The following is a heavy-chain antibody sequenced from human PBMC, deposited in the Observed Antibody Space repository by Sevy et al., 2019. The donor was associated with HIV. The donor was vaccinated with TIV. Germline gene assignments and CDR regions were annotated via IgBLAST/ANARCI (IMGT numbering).Heavy chain of an antibody. CDR2: IISSSSYI. D-gene: IGHD6-13*01. Sequence: GGSLRLSCAASGFTFSSYSMNWVRQAPGKGLEWVSSIISSSSYIYYADSVKGRFTISRDNAKNSLYLQMNSLRAEDTAVYYCASSDTAAAGTFDYWGQGTLVTVSS. J-gene: IGHJ4*02. CDR3: ASSDTAAAGTFDY. V-gene: IGHV3-21*01. CDR1: GFTFSSYS.